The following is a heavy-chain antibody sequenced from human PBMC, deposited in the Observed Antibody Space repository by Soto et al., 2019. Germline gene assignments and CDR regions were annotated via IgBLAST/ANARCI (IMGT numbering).Heavy chain of an antibody. CDR1: GFSLSTSGVG. Sequence: QITLKESGPTLVKPTQTLTLTCTFSGFSLSTSGVGVGWIRQPPGKAPEWLALIYWDDDKRYSPSLKSRLTITKDTSKNQVVLTMTNLDPVDTATYYCAHFNDGYSYGSPFDYWGQGTLVTVSS. J-gene: IGHJ4*02. D-gene: IGHD5-18*01. CDR3: AHFNDGYSYGSPFDY. V-gene: IGHV2-5*02. CDR2: IYWDDDK.